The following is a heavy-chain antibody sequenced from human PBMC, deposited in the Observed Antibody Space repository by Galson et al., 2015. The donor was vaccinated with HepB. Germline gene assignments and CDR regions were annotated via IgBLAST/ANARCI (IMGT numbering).Heavy chain of an antibody. J-gene: IGHJ4*02. D-gene: IGHD3-22*01. Sequence: SLRLSCAASGLIFSNAWLSWVRQAPGKGLEWVGLIKSKTDGETTDYAAPMKSRFAISRDDSKNTLYLQMNRLKTEDTGLYYCTTVGAYYYDSFDYWGQGTLVTVSS. CDR2: IKSKTDGETT. V-gene: IGHV3-15*01. CDR3: TTVGAYYYDSFDY. CDR1: GLIFSNAW.